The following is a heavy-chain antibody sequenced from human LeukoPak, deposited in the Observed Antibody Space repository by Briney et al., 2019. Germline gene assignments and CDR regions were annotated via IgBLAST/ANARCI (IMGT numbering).Heavy chain of an antibody. J-gene: IGHJ1*01. CDR2: INPNSGGT. CDR3: ARVNSGSYLPLN. V-gene: IGHV1-2*02. CDR1: GYTFTGYY. Sequence: ASVKVSCKASGYTFTGYYMHWVRQAPGQGLEWMGWINPNSGGTNYAQKFQGRVTMTRDTSISTAYMELSRLRSDDTAVYYCARVNSGSYLPLNWGQGTLVTVSS. D-gene: IGHD1-26*01.